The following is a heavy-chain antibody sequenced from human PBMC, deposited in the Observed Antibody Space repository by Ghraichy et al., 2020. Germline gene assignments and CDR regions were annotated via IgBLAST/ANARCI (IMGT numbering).Heavy chain of an antibody. V-gene: IGHV3-23*01. J-gene: IGHJ6*02. CDR3: APRDYYDGMDV. CDR1: GFTFSSYA. CDR2: ISGSGGST. Sequence: LTCAASGFTFSSYAMSWVRQAPGKGLEWFSAISGSGGSTYYADSVKGRFTISRDNSKNTLYLQMNSMRAEDTAVYYCAPRDYYDGMDVWGQGTTVTVS.